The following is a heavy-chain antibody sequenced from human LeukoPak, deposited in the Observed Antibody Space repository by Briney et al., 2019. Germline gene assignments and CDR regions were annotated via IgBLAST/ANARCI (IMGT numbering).Heavy chain of an antibody. V-gene: IGHV4-34*01. CDR1: GGSFSGYY. Sequence: SETLSLTCAVYGGSFSGYYWSWIRQPPGKGLEWIGEINHSGSTNYNPSLKSRVTISVDTSKNQFSLKLSSVTAADTAVYYCARGHRYSSRWYGIDYWGQGTLVTVSS. D-gene: IGHD6-13*01. CDR2: INHSGST. CDR3: ARGHRYSSRWYGIDY. J-gene: IGHJ4*02.